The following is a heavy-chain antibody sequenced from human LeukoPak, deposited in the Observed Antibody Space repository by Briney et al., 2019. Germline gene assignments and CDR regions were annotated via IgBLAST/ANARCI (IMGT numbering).Heavy chain of an antibody. J-gene: IGHJ4*02. V-gene: IGHV4-34*01. D-gene: IGHD6-19*01. Sequence: PSETLSLTCAVYGGTFSNYYWTWIRQPPGKGLEWIGEINQSGSTNYNPSLKSRVTISVDTSKNQFSLKLSSVTAADTAVYYCARIAVSSGWGYFDHWGQGTLVTASS. CDR3: ARIAVSSGWGYFDH. CDR1: GGTFSNYY. CDR2: INQSGST.